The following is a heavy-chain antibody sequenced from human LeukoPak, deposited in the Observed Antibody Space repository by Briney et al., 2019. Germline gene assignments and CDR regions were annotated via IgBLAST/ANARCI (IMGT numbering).Heavy chain of an antibody. CDR1: GGSIRSYY. CDR2: IYNDEKT. J-gene: IGHJ4*02. Sequence: MPSETLSLTWTVSGGSIRSYYWSWIRLPAGKGLEWIGLIYNDEKTNYNPSLRSRLTMSVDTSKNQFSLKVRSVTAADTAVYFCARVESGYGSLYFDHWGQGTPVTVSS. CDR3: ARVESGYGSLYFDH. D-gene: IGHD3-10*01. V-gene: IGHV4-4*07.